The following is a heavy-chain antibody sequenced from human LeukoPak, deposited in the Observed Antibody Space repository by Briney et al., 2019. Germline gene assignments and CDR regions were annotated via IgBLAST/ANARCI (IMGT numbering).Heavy chain of an antibody. CDR1: GFTFSSYS. V-gene: IGHV3-48*01. CDR3: AKWGATVTTNYYYYYMDV. D-gene: IGHD4-17*01. J-gene: IGHJ6*03. Sequence: PGGSLRLSCAASGFTFSSYSMNWVRQAPGKGLEWISYISSSSRDIDYADYVKGRFTISRDNDRNSLYLQMNSLRAEDTAVYYCAKWGATVTTNYYYYYMDVWGKGTTVTISS. CDR2: ISSSSRDI.